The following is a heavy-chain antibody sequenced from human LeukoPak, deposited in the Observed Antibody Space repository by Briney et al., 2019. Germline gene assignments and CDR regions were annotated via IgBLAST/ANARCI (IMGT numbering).Heavy chain of an antibody. J-gene: IGHJ4*02. CDR2: ISSSGDST. Sequence: GGSLRLSCSASGFTFSSYAMHWVRQAPGKGLEYVSAISSSGDSTYHAGSLKGRITISRDNSKNTLYLQMSSLRPEDAGVYYCVKDGMAVAGTAPLDYWGQGILVTVSS. CDR3: VKDGMAVAGTAPLDY. CDR1: GFTFSSYA. V-gene: IGHV3-64D*09. D-gene: IGHD6-19*01.